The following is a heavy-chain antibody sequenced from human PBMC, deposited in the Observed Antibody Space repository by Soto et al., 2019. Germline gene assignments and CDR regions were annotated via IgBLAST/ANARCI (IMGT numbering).Heavy chain of an antibody. J-gene: IGHJ4*02. Sequence: GGSLRLSCAASGFTFSSYDMSWVRQAPAKGLHWVSGVSPSGRITSYADSAKRRFTISRDNAKNTMFLQMNSLRAEDTAVYFCAKGDCSGGRCYRGFDYWGQVTLVTVSS. CDR1: GFTFSSYD. CDR3: AKGDCSGGRCYRGFDY. D-gene: IGHD2-15*01. V-gene: IGHV3-23*01. CDR2: VSPSGRIT.